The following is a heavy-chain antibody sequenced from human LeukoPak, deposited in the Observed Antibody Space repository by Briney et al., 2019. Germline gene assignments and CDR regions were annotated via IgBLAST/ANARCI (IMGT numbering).Heavy chain of an antibody. J-gene: IGHJ4*02. CDR2: ISYDGSNK. CDR3: ARATTVVTLDY. D-gene: IGHD4-23*01. CDR1: GFTFSSYA. Sequence: PGGSLRLSCAASGFTFSSYAMHWVRQAPGKGLEWVAVISYDGSNKDYADSVKGRFTISRDNSKNTLYLQMNSLRAEDTAVYYCARATTVVTLDYWGQGTLVTVSS. V-gene: IGHV3-30*04.